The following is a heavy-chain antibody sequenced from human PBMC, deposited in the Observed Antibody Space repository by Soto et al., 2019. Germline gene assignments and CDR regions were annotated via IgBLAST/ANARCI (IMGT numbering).Heavy chain of an antibody. D-gene: IGHD2-15*01. CDR1: GFTFSSYW. J-gene: IGHJ4*02. CDR2: INSDGSST. Sequence: EVQLVESGGGLVQPGESLRLSCAASGFTFSSYWMHWVRQAPGKGLVWVSRINSDGSSTSYAGSVKGRFTISRDNAKNTLYLQMNSLSAEDTAVYYCVITSLVVAAATREDYWGQGTLVTVSS. V-gene: IGHV3-74*01. CDR3: VITSLVVAAATREDY.